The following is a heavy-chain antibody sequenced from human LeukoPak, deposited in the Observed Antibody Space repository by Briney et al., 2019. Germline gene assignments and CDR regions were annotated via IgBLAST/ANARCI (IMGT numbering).Heavy chain of an antibody. CDR2: IIPILGIA. CDR1: GGTFSSYA. J-gene: IGHJ3*02. Sequence: ASVKVSCKASGGTFSSYAISWVRQAPGQGLEWMGRIIPILGIANYAQKFQGRVTITADKSTSTAYMELSSLRSEDTAVYYCADGYSSGQDAFDIWGQGTMVTVSS. V-gene: IGHV1-69*04. D-gene: IGHD6-19*01. CDR3: ADGYSSGQDAFDI.